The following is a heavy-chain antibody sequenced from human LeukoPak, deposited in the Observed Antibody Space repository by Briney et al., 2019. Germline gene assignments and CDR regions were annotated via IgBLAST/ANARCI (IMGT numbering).Heavy chain of an antibody. J-gene: IGHJ4*02. D-gene: IGHD2-21*01. V-gene: IGHV3-48*01. Sequence: GGSLRLSCAASGFTFSSCDMNWVRQAPGKGLEWVSYISSSGSTIYYADSVKGRVTISRDNAKNSLYLQMNSLRAEDTAMYYCARLPGGVVIDAGLYWGQGTLVTVSS. CDR1: GFTFSSCD. CDR2: ISSSGSTI. CDR3: ARLPGGVVIDAGLY.